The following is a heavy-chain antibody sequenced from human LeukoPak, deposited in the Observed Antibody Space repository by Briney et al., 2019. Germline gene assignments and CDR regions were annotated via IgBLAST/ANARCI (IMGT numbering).Heavy chain of an antibody. CDR1: GYTFTSYD. CDR3: ARAYMVRGVIILGY. CDR2: MNPNIGNT. D-gene: IGHD3-10*01. J-gene: IGHJ4*02. V-gene: IGHV1-8*01. Sequence: ASVKVSCKASGYTFTSYDINWVRQATGQGLEWMGWMNPNIGNTGYAQKFQGRVTMTRNTSISTAYMELSSLRSEDTAVYYCARAYMVRGVIILGYWGQGTLVTVSS.